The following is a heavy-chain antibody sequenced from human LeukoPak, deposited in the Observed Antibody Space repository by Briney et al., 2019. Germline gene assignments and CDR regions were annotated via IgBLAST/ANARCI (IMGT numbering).Heavy chain of an antibody. CDR1: GFTFSSYS. V-gene: IGHV3-48*04. CDR2: ISSSSTTI. D-gene: IGHD3-10*01. Sequence: GGSLRLSCAASGFTFSSYSMMWVRQAPGKGLEWVSYISSSSTTIHYADSVKGRFTISRDNAKDSLYLQINSLRAEDTAVYYXXXXXXYYGSGSPPRDYWGQGTLVTVSS. CDR3: XXXXXYYGSGSPPRDY. J-gene: IGHJ4*02.